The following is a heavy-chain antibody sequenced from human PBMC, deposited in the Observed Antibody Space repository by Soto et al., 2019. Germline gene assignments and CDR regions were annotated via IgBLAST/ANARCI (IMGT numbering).Heavy chain of an antibody. V-gene: IGHV3-23*01. CDR3: ANXPSRWFGGIKSNYGMDL. Sequence: GGSLRLSCATSGITFSHYVMSWVRQAPGKGVEWVSGISGGGGSTYYADSVKGRFTISRDSSKNRLFLQINSLRAEDSAVYYCANXPSRWFGGIKSNYGMDLWGQGATVTVSS. J-gene: IGHJ6*02. D-gene: IGHD3-10*01. CDR1: GITFSHYV. CDR2: ISGGGGST.